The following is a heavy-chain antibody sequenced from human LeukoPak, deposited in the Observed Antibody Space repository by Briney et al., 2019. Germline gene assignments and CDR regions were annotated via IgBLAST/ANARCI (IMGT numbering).Heavy chain of an antibody. CDR2: IRSKAFGGAT. V-gene: IGHV3-49*04. J-gene: IGHJ4*02. Sequence: PGGSLRLSCAASGFTFSSYAMSWVRQSPGKGLEWVSLIRSKAFGGATEYAASVKGRFTISRDDSKSIAYLQMNSLKTEDTAVYYCTRDGGTLDYWGQGTLVTVSS. CDR3: TRDGGTLDY. CDR1: GFTFSSYA. D-gene: IGHD3-16*01.